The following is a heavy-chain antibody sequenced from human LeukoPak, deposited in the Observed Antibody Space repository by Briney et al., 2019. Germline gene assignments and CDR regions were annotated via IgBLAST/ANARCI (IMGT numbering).Heavy chain of an antibody. D-gene: IGHD3-3*01. CDR2: IKSDDSNT. Sequence: GGSLGLSCAASGFSFSSYWMHWVRQVPGKGLVWVSRIKSDDSNTDYADSVKGRLTISRDNAKNTLFLQMNSLRAEDTAVYYCSTIRPDYWGQGTLVTVSS. CDR1: GFSFSSYW. CDR3: STIRPDY. J-gene: IGHJ4*02. V-gene: IGHV3-74*01.